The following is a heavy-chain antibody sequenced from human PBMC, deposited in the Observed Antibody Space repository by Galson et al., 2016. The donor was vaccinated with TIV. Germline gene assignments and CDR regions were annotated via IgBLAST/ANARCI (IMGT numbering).Heavy chain of an antibody. D-gene: IGHD6-6*01. CDR3: TRDRSIAAPRDMDV. CDR2: ISGYNGKT. J-gene: IGHJ6*02. V-gene: IGHV1-18*01. Sequence: SVKVSCKVSGGNFGNYAIAWVRQAPGQGLEWMGWISGYNGKTYYAQKFQDRVTMTTDTSTNTAYMELRSLRSDDTAVYYCTRDRSIAAPRDMDVWGQGTAVTVSS. CDR1: GGNFGNYA.